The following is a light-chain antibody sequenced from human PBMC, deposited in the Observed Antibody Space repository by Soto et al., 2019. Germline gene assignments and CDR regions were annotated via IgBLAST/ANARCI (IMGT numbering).Light chain of an antibody. Sequence: IVLTQSPGTLSLSPGERATLSCRASQSVSSNYLAWYQHKAGQAPRLLIYGASSRATGIPDRFSGSGSGTDFTLTISRLVPEDVAVYYCQYYGSSPQAFGQGTKVEIK. J-gene: IGKJ1*01. V-gene: IGKV3-20*01. CDR3: QYYGSSPQA. CDR1: QSVSSNY. CDR2: GAS.